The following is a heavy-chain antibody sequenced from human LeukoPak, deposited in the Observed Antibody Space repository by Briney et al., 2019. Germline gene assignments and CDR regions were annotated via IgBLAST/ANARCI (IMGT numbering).Heavy chain of an antibody. Sequence: APVKVSCKASGYTFTCYYMHWVRQAPGQGLEWMGWINPNSGGTNYAQKFQGRVTMTRDTSISTAYMELSRLRSDDTAVYYCASAYYDYVWGSYRHGAFDIWGQGTMVTVSS. J-gene: IGHJ3*02. CDR2: INPNSGGT. D-gene: IGHD3-16*02. V-gene: IGHV1-2*02. CDR1: GYTFTCYY. CDR3: ASAYYDYVWGSYRHGAFDI.